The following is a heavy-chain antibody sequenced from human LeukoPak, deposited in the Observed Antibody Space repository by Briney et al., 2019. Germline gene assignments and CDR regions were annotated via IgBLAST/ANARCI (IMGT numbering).Heavy chain of an antibody. V-gene: IGHV4-59*01. CDR2: IYYSGST. Sequence: PSETLSLTCTVSGGSISSYYWSWIRQPPGKGLEWIGYIYYSGSTNYNPSLKSRVTISVDTSKNQFSLKLSSVTAADTAVYYCAGTKTYYDILTGYPSWFDPWGQGTLVTVSS. CDR1: GGSISSYY. J-gene: IGHJ5*02. D-gene: IGHD3-9*01. CDR3: AGTKTYYDILTGYPSWFDP.